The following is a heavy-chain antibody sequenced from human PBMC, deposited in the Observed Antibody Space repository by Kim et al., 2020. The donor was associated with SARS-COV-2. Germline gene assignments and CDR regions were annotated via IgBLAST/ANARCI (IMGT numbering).Heavy chain of an antibody. CDR3: ARADRAGVTATFDY. D-gene: IGHD2-21*02. CDR1: GGSIRSFY. CDR2: MFNSGTS. J-gene: IGHJ4*02. V-gene: IGHV4-59*13. Sequence: SETLSLTCTVSGGSIRSFYWSWIRQSPEKGLEWIGNMFNSGTSNYNLSLKRRVTISVDTSKNQFSLKLSSVTAAEAAVDYCARADRAGVTATFDYWGQGTLVTVSS.